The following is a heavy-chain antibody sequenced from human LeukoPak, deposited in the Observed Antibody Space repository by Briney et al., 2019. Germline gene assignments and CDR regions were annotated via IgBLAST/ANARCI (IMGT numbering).Heavy chain of an antibody. D-gene: IGHD3-22*01. Sequence: PSETLSLTCAVYGGSFSGYYWSWIRQPPGKGLEWIGEINHSGSTNYNPSLKSRVTISVDTSKNQFSLKLSSVTAADTAVYYCARGRSNYYESSRAFDIWGQGTMVIVSS. V-gene: IGHV4-34*01. CDR1: GGSFSGYY. CDR2: INHSGST. CDR3: ARGRSNYYESSRAFDI. J-gene: IGHJ3*02.